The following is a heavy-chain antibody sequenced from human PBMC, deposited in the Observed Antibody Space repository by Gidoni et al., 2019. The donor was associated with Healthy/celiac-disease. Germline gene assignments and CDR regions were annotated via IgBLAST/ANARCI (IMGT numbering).Heavy chain of an antibody. D-gene: IGHD2-2*01. CDR2: ISGSGVST. Sequence: EVQRLESGGGLVQPGGSLRLSCAASGFTFSSYAMSWVRQAPGKGLEWVSAISGSGVSTYYADSVKGRFTISRDNSKNTLYLQMNSLRAEDTAVYYCAKDYCSSTSCWIDYWGQGTLVTVSS. V-gene: IGHV3-23*01. CDR3: AKDYCSSTSCWIDY. CDR1: GFTFSSYA. J-gene: IGHJ4*02.